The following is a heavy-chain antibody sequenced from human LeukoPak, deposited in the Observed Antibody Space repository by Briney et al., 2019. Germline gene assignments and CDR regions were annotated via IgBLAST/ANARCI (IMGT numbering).Heavy chain of an antibody. Sequence: GGSLRLSCAASGFIFSTYAMHWVRQAPGKGLEWVAVISYDGSNKYYTDSVKGRFTISRGNSKNTLYLQMNSLGGEDTAVYYCARGGPYCGGDCPIMDVWGKGTTVTVSS. CDR2: ISYDGSNK. D-gene: IGHD2-21*01. CDR1: GFIFSTYA. J-gene: IGHJ6*03. V-gene: IGHV3-30-3*01. CDR3: ARGGPYCGGDCPIMDV.